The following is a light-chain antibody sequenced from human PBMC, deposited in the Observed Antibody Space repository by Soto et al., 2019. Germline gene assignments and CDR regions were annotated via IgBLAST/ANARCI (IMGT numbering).Light chain of an antibody. CDR1: QSVRSNY. Sequence: EIVLTQSPGNLSLSPGERATLSCRASQSVRSNYLAWYQQKPGQAPRFLIYDASSRATGIPDRFSGSGSGTAFTLSISRLEPEDGAVYYCQQYGSSLLTFGGGTKVEIK. CDR2: DAS. J-gene: IGKJ4*01. CDR3: QQYGSSLLT. V-gene: IGKV3-20*01.